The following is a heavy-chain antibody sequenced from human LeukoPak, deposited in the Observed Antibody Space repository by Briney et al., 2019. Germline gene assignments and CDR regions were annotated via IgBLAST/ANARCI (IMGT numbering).Heavy chain of an antibody. CDR2: ISSRNTYI. CDR1: GFTFSSYS. CDR3: ARELSGDLDY. V-gene: IGHV3-21*01. J-gene: IGHJ4*02. D-gene: IGHD3-3*01. Sequence: GGSLRLSYAASGFTFSSYSMNWVRQAPGKGLEWVSSISSRNTYIYYADSVKGRFTISRDNAKNSLYLQMSSLRAEDTAVYYCARELSGDLDYWGQGTLVTVSS.